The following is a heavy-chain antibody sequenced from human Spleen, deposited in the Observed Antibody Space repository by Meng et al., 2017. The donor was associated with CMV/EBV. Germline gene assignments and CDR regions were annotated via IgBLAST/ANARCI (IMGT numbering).Heavy chain of an antibody. V-gene: IGHV1-69*10. CDR2: IIPILGIA. D-gene: IGHD1-26*01. CDR1: GGTFSSYA. CDR3: ARGASGSYTSPQYYFDY. Sequence: SVKVSCKASGGTFSSYAISWVRQAPGQGLEWMGGIIPILGIANYAQKFQGRVTITADKSTGTAYMELSSLRSEDTAVYYCARGASGSYTSPQYYFDYWGQGTLVTVSS. J-gene: IGHJ4*02.